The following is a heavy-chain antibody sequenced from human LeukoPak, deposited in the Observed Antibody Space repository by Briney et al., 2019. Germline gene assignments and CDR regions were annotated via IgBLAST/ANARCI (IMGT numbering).Heavy chain of an antibody. J-gene: IGHJ4*02. CDR3: ARAGLDSSLGY. CDR2: GDYSGGT. Sequence: SETLSLTCTVSGGSISSSSYYWAWIRQPPGKGLEWIASGDYSGGTYYNPSLESRVAISTDMSKNQFSLKLTSVTGADTAVYYCARAGLDSSLGYWGQGTLVTVSS. CDR1: GGSISSSSYY. V-gene: IGHV4-39*07. D-gene: IGHD6-13*01.